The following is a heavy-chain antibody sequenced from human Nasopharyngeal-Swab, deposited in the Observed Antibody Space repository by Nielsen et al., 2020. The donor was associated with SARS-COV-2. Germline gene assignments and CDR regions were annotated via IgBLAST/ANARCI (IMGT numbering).Heavy chain of an antibody. J-gene: IGHJ3*02. CDR2: IIPILGIA. CDR3: ARDYGDYDNNAFDI. V-gene: IGHV1-69*04. Sequence: SVKVSCKASGGTFSSYALSWVRQAPGQGLEWMGRIIPILGIANYAQKFQGRVTITADKSTSTAYMELSSLRSEDTAVYYCARDYGDYDNNAFDIWGKGTMVTVSS. CDR1: GGTFSSYA. D-gene: IGHD4-17*01.